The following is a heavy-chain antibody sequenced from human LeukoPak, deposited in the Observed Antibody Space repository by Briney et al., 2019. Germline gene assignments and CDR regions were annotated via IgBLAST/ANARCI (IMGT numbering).Heavy chain of an antibody. CDR1: GYDFTKYA. V-gene: IGHV1-3*03. Sequence: GASVKVSCKASGYDFTKYAVQWVRQAPGQRLEWMGWIDAGNGRTKYSQDFQGRVTISRDTSASIAYMELSSLRSDDMAVYYCARDGRGPTVVTRGTDAFDIWGQGTMVTVSS. D-gene: IGHD4-23*01. J-gene: IGHJ3*02. CDR3: ARDGRGPTVVTRGTDAFDI. CDR2: IDAGNGRT.